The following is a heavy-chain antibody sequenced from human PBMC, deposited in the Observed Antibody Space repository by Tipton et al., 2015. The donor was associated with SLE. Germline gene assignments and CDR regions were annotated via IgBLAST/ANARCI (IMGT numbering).Heavy chain of an antibody. J-gene: IGHJ3*01. V-gene: IGHV3-30*02. CDR1: GFTFDDYG. CDR2: VRFDGSDT. Sequence: SLRLSCAASGFTFDDYGMSWVRQAPGEGLEWVAFVRFDGSDTYYGDSVKGRFTISRDNAKNTLYLEMNSLRPEDTAVYYCAKDFLVIDFDPGAFDLWGQGAVVSVSS. CDR3: AKDFLVIDFDPGAFDL. D-gene: IGHD3-3*01.